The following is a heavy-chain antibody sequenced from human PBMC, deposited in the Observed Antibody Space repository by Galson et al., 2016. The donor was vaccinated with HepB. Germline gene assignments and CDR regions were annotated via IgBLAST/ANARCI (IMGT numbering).Heavy chain of an antibody. CDR1: GYTFTRYRYG. J-gene: IGHJ4*02. CDR2: ISPYKGNR. Sequence: SVKVSCKASGYTFTRYRYGISWVRQAPGQGLEWMGWISPYKGNRNYAQKFQGRVTMTTDKSTSTAYMELRSLRSDDTAVYYCARDEGPDYYDSSGNHLFDCWGQGTLVPVPS. D-gene: IGHD3-22*01. CDR3: ARDEGPDYYDSSGNHLFDC. V-gene: IGHV1-18*01.